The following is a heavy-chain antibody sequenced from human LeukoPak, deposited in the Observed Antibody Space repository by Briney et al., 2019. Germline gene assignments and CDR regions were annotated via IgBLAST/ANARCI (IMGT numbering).Heavy chain of an antibody. J-gene: IGHJ4*02. V-gene: IGHV4-39*01. D-gene: IGHD3-22*01. CDR1: GGSISSSSYY. Sequence: SSETLSLTCTVSGGSISSSSYYWGWIRQPPGKGLEWIGSIYYSGSTYYNPSLKSRVTISVDTSRNQFSLKLSSVTAADTAVYYCARQTGDSSGYYYKDYFDYWGQGTLVTVSS. CDR3: ARQTGDSSGYYYKDYFDY. CDR2: IYYSGST.